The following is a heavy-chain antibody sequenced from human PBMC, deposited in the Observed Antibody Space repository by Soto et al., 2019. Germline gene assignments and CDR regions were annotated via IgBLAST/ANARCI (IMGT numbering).Heavy chain of an antibody. D-gene: IGHD1-1*01. CDR3: ARDTDPVEYNWNGVVGY. CDR1: GFTFSSYA. J-gene: IGHJ4*02. CDR2: ISYDGSNK. Sequence: QVQLVESGGGVVQPGRSLRLSCAASGFTFSSYAMHWVRQAPGKGLEWVAVISYDGSNKYYADSVKGRFTISRDNSKNTLYLQMNSPRAEDTAVYYRARDTDPVEYNWNGVVGYWGQGTLVTVSS. V-gene: IGHV3-30-3*01.